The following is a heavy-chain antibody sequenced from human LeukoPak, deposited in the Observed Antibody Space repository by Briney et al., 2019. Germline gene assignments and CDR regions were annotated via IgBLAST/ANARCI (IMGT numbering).Heavy chain of an antibody. Sequence: PSETLSLTCTVSGASISAFHWTCFRQPAGKGLEWIGLIYSSGSTLSNPSLTSRVAMSVDLTKNQLSLKLTSVTAADTAMYYCARKDGDYWGRGTLVTVSS. CDR1: GASISAFH. CDR2: IYSSGST. J-gene: IGHJ4*02. CDR3: ARKDGDY. V-gene: IGHV4-4*07.